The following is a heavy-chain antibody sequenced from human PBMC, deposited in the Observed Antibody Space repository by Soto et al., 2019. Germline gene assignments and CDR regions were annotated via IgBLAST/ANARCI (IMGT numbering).Heavy chain of an antibody. Sequence: QVQLQQWGAGPLRPLETLSLTCGVSGGSFSGYYWAWIRQSQGKGLVCIGEINDRGSINYNPSLKTRVSISVDKSNNHYYLILRSVNAEDKAVYSCARESHDILTGPPWVWYFDLWGRGTLVTV. J-gene: IGHJ2*01. CDR1: GGSFSGYY. D-gene: IGHD3-9*01. CDR3: ARESHDILTGPPWVWYFDL. V-gene: IGHV4-34*01. CDR2: INDRGSI.